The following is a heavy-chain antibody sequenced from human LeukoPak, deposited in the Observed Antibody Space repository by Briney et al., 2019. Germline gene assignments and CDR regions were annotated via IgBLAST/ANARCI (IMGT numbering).Heavy chain of an antibody. CDR2: ISWNSGSI. D-gene: IGHD3-22*01. CDR1: GFTFDDYA. V-gene: IGHV3-9*01. J-gene: IGHJ4*02. Sequence: GRSLRLSCAASGFTFDDYAMHWVRQAPGEGLEWVSGISWNSGSIGYADSVKGRFTISRDNAKNSLYLQMNSLRAEDTALYYCAKDRSLATQSVVADYWGQGTLVTVSS. CDR3: AKDRSLATQSVVADY.